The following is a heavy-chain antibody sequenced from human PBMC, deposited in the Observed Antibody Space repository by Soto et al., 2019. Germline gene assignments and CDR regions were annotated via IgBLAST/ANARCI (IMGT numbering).Heavy chain of an antibody. CDR3: ARSITMVRGVRYYYYYYGMDV. J-gene: IGHJ6*02. V-gene: IGHV2-70*11. CDR2: IDWDDDK. CDR1: GFSLSTSGMC. D-gene: IGHD3-10*01. Sequence: SGPTLVNPTPTLTLTCTFSGFSLSTSGMCVSWIRQPPGKALEWLARIDWDDDKYYSTSLKTRLTISKNTSKNQVVLTMTNMDPVDTATYYCARSITMVRGVRYYYYYYGMDVWGQGT.